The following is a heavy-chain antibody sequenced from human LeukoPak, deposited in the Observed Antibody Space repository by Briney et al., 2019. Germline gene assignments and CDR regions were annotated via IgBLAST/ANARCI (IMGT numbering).Heavy chain of an antibody. Sequence: GGSLRLSCAASGFTFSSYWMSWVRQAPGKGLEWVANIKEDGSEKYYVDSVKGRFTISRDNAKNSLYLQMNGLRAEDTTVFYCARLLETYDYVWGSYGFDSWGQGTLVTVSS. CDR2: IKEDGSEK. J-gene: IGHJ4*02. D-gene: IGHD3-16*01. CDR1: GFTFSSYW. CDR3: ARLLETYDYVWGSYGFDS. V-gene: IGHV3-7*01.